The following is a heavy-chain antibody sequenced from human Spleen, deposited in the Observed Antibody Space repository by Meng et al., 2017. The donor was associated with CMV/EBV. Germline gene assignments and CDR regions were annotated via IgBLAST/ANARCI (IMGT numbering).Heavy chain of an antibody. CDR1: GYPFSEFS. Sequence: QVQLVQSGAEVQKPGASVKVSGKVSGYPFSEFSMHWGRQVPGKGLEWMGGFDPEDGESIHAQKFQDRVTMAGDTSTDTAYMELSNLKPEDTAIYYCATGITAGDGRGSFDYWGQGALVTVSS. CDR2: FDPEDGES. J-gene: IGHJ4*02. D-gene: IGHD6-25*01. V-gene: IGHV1-24*01. CDR3: ATGITAGDGRGSFDY.